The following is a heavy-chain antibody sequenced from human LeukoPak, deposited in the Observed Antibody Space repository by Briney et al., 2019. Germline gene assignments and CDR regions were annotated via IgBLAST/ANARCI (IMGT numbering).Heavy chain of an antibody. CDR2: ISSSSSYI. Sequence: GASVKVSCKVSGYTLTELSMHWVRQAPGKGLEWVSSISSSSSYIYYADSVKGRFTISRDNAKNSLYLQMNSLRAEDTAVYYCASNYGSGSYYTSGYWGQGTLVTVSS. CDR3: ASNYGSGSYYTSGY. J-gene: IGHJ4*02. CDR1: GYTLTELS. V-gene: IGHV3-21*01. D-gene: IGHD3-10*01.